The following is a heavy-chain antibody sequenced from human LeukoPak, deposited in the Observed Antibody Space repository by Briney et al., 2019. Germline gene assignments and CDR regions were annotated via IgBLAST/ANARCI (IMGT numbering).Heavy chain of an antibody. V-gene: IGHV4-59*01. Sequence: SETLSLTCTASGGSISSYYWSWIRQPPGKGLEWIGYIYYSGSTNYNPSLKSRVTISVDTSKNQFSLKLSSVTAADTAVYYCAAGDYARVDYWGQGTLVTVSS. CDR3: AAGDYARVDY. J-gene: IGHJ4*02. CDR2: IYYSGST. CDR1: GGSISSYY. D-gene: IGHD4-17*01.